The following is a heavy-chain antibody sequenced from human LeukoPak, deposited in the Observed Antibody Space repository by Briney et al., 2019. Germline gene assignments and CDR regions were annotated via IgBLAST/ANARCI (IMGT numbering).Heavy chain of an antibody. CDR2: INQDGGEI. D-gene: IGHD3-10*01. V-gene: IGHV3-7*03. CDR3: AKDDVEAFGTGYMDV. J-gene: IGHJ6*03. CDR1: GFTFSSSW. Sequence: GGSLRLSCAASGFTFSSSWMTWVRQAPGKGLEWVASINQDGGEIHYVDSVKGRFTISRDNAKNSLYLQMHGLRADDTAVYYCAKDDVEAFGTGYMDVWGKGTTVTVSS.